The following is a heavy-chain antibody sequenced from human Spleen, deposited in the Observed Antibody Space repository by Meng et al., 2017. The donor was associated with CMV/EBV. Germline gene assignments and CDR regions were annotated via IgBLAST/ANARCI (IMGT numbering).Heavy chain of an antibody. V-gene: IGHV3-30*18. J-gene: IGHJ4*02. CDR1: GFTFSTED. CDR3: AKDLLNFDY. CDR2: ISYDGSNN. Sequence: LSCVASGFTFSTEDMPWVRQAPGKGLEWVALISYDGSNNYYVDSVKGRFTISRDNSKNTLYLQVNSLRAEDTAVYYCAKDLLNFDYWGQGTLVTVSS.